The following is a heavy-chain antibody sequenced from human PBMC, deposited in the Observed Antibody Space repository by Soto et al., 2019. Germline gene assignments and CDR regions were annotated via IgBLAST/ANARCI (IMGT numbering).Heavy chain of an antibody. J-gene: IGHJ5*01. CDR2: FFYSGAT. V-gene: IGHV4-39*01. CDR3: ARHLFAGGVTYNWFDS. Sequence: SETRSLTCTVSDGSISGRNYYWGWIRQSPGKGLEWIGSFFYSGATYYNPSLKSRVTIFVDMSKNQVSLKLSSVTAADSAVYSCARHLFAGGVTYNWFDSWGQGTLVTVSS. D-gene: IGHD3-10*02. CDR1: DGSISGRNYY.